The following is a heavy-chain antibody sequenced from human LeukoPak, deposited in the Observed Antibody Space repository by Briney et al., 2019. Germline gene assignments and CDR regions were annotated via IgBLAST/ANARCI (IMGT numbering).Heavy chain of an antibody. J-gene: IGHJ3*02. CDR2: INYSGTT. CDR1: GGSISSNTYY. Sequence: SETLSLTCSVSGGSISSNTYYWGWIRQPPGKGLEWIATINYSGTTHYNPSLKSRVTISVDTSKNQFSLKLSSVTAADTAVYYCASSWRLLWFGEPNRGDAFDIWGQGTMVTVSS. CDR3: ASSWRLLWFGEPNRGDAFDI. V-gene: IGHV4-39*07. D-gene: IGHD3-10*01.